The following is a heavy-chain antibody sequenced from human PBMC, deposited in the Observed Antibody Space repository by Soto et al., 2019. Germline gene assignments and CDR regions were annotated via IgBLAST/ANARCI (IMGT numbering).Heavy chain of an antibody. CDR1: GGSISSYF. J-gene: IGHJ3*01. CDR3: VASRSAIYGDALDV. CDR2: IYDDGTT. Sequence: PSETLSLTCSVSGGSISSYFRNWLRQPPGKGLEWIGYIYDDGTTDYNPSLKSRVTILLDMPKNQFSLKLSSVTAADTAVYYCVASRSAIYGDALDVWGQGTMVTVSS. V-gene: IGHV4-59*03. D-gene: IGHD2-2*01.